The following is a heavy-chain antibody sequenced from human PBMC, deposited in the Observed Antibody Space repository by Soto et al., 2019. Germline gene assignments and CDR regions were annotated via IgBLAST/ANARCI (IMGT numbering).Heavy chain of an antibody. V-gene: IGHV3-33*01. D-gene: IGHD2-21*02. CDR2: IWYDGSNK. J-gene: IGHJ3*02. CDR1: GFTFSSYG. CDR3: ARAKHLAVVTAILQDAFDI. Sequence: QVQLVESGGGVVQPGRSLRLSCAASGFTFSSYGMHWVRQAPGKGLEWVAVIWYDGSNKYYADSVKGRFTISRDNSKNTLYLQMNSLRAEDTAVYYCARAKHLAVVTAILQDAFDIWGQGTMVTVSS.